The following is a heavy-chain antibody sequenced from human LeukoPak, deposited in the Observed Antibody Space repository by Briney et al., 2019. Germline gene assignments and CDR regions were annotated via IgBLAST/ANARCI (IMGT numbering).Heavy chain of an antibody. CDR3: VRGPYGASISKWFDP. V-gene: IGHV4-59*01. D-gene: IGHD4/OR15-4a*01. CDR1: RGSISGYS. Sequence: PSETLSLTCTVSRGSISGYSWSWIRQSPGGGLEWIGYIYYSGGTAYNPSLRSRVTMSVDTSKNQFSLQLRSMTTADTAVYYCVRGPYGASISKWFDPWGQGTQVIVSP. CDR2: IYYSGGT. J-gene: IGHJ5*02.